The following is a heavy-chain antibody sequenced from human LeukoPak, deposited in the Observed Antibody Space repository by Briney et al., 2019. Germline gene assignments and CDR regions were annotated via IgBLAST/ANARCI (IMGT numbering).Heavy chain of an antibody. CDR1: EYTFTSYA. J-gene: IGHJ5*02. V-gene: IGHV7-4-1*02. Sequence: ASVKVSCKASEYTFTSYAMNWVRQAPGQGLEWMGWINTNTGNPTYAQGFTGRFVFSLDTSVSTAYLQISSLKAEDTAVYYCARDLEVVVVAATPGSWNWFDPWGQGTLVTVSS. CDR2: INTNTGNP. CDR3: ARDLEVVVVAATPGSWNWFDP. D-gene: IGHD2-15*01.